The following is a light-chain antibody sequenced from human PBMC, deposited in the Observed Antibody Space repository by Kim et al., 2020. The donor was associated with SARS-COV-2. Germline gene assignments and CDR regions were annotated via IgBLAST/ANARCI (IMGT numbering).Light chain of an antibody. CDR1: RSNIESNS. Sequence: RMVTLSCSGSRSNIESNSVSWHQQLPGTAPNLLIYRNTQRPSGVPDRFSGSKSGTSASLAISGLRSEDEADYYCAAWDDSLSGWVFGGGTQLTVL. CDR2: RNT. J-gene: IGLJ3*02. V-gene: IGLV1-47*01. CDR3: AAWDDSLSGWV.